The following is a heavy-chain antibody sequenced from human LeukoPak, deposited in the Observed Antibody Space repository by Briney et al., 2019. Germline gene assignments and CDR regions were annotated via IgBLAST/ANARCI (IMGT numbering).Heavy chain of an antibody. D-gene: IGHD3-16*01. CDR2: IGGGGTL. V-gene: IGHV3-23*01. CDR3: ARRRYDWGGDFAN. CDR1: GFTVSSYA. J-gene: IGHJ4*02. Sequence: GGSLRLSCAASGFTVSSYAMGWVRQAPGKGLEWVSAIGGGGTLYYADSAKGRFSISRDISKNTLLLQMNSLRAEDTAVYYCARRRYDWGGDFANWGQGTLVTVSS.